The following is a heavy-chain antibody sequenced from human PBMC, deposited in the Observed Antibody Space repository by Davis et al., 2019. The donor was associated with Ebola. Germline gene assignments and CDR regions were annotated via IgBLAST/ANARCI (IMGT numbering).Heavy chain of an antibody. CDR2: ITKSGSHR. CDR1: GFTLSSYT. J-gene: IGHJ6*02. Sequence: GESLKISCAASGFTLSSYTMNWVRQAPGKGLEWISDITKSGSHRHYADSVKGRFTISRDNAKNSVYLEMSSLRVEDTAVYYCAAKSIAVTGVYYYYGMDVWGQGTTVTVSS. V-gene: IGHV3-21*01. CDR3: AAKSIAVTGVYYYYGMDV. D-gene: IGHD6-19*01.